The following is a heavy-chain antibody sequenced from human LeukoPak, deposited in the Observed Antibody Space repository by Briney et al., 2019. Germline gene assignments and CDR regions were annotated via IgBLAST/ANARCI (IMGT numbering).Heavy chain of an antibody. V-gene: IGHV3-7*01. D-gene: IGHD3-9*01. CDR2: IKQDGSEK. Sequence: GGSLRLSCAASGFTFSSYWMSWVRQAPGKGLEWVANIKQDGSEKYYVDSVKGRFTISRDNAKNSLYLQMNSLRAEDTAVYYCASSGEYFDWLLPGAFDIWGQGTMVTVSS. CDR1: GFTFSSYW. CDR3: ASSGEYFDWLLPGAFDI. J-gene: IGHJ3*02.